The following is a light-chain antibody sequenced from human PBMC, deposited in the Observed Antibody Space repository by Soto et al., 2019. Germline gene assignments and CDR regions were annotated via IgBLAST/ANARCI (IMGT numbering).Light chain of an antibody. J-gene: IGKJ4*01. CDR1: QSINNY. V-gene: IGKV3-11*01. CDR3: QQYGSSLGVT. Sequence: EIVLTQSPDTLSLSPGDRATLSCRASQSINNYLAWYQQKPGQAPRLLIYDGSNRATGIPARFSGSGSGTDFTLTISSLEPEDFAVYYCQQYGSSLGVTFGGGTKVDIK. CDR2: DGS.